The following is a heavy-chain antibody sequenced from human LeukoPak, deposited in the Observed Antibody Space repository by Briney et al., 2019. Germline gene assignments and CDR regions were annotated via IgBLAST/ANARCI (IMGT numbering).Heavy chain of an antibody. CDR3: ARGGLRYFDWREPFDY. CDR2: IKQDGSEK. D-gene: IGHD3-9*01. J-gene: IGHJ4*02. V-gene: IGHV3-7*01. CDR1: GFTFSSYW. Sequence: GGSLRLSCAASGFTFSSYWMSWVRQAPGKGLEWVANIKQDGSEKYYVDSAKGRFTISRDNAKNSLYLQMNSLRAEDTAVYYCARGGLRYFDWREPFDYWGQGTLVTVSS.